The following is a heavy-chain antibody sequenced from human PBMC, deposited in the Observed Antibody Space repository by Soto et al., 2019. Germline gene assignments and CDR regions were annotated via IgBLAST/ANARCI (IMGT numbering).Heavy chain of an antibody. Sequence: ASVKVFCKASGYTFTSYGISWVRQAPGQGLEWMGWISAYNGNTNYAQKLQGRVTMTTDTSTSTAYMELRSLRSDDTAVYYCARDYRYYDFWSGYYTGSGMDVWGQGTTVTVSS. D-gene: IGHD3-3*01. J-gene: IGHJ6*02. CDR3: ARDYRYYDFWSGYYTGSGMDV. CDR2: ISAYNGNT. V-gene: IGHV1-18*01. CDR1: GYTFTSYG.